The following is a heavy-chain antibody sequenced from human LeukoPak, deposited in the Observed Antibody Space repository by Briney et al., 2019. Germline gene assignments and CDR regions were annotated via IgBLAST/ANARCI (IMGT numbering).Heavy chain of an antibody. D-gene: IGHD5-18*01. CDR2: IRSKAYGGTT. V-gene: IGHV3-49*03. J-gene: IGHJ4*02. Sequence: PGRSLRLSCTASGFTFGDYAMSWFRQAPGKGLEWVGSIRSKAYGGTTEYAASVKGRFTISRDDSKSIAYLQMNSLKTEDTAVYYCTRDLFGGYSYGFDYWGQGTLVTVSS. CDR3: TRDLFGGYSYGFDY. CDR1: GFTFGDYA.